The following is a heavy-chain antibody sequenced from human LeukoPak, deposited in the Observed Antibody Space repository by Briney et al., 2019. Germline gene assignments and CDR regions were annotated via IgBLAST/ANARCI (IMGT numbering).Heavy chain of an antibody. CDR1: GGSFSGYY. CDR3: ARLLRYSSSWYGGDWFDP. D-gene: IGHD6-13*01. Sequence: PSETLSLTCAVYGGSFSGYYWSWIRQPPGKGLEWIGEINHSGSTNYNPSLKSRVTISVDTSKNQFSLKLSSVTAADTAVYYCARLLRYSSSWYGGDWFDPWGQGTLVTVSS. V-gene: IGHV4-34*01. J-gene: IGHJ5*02. CDR2: INHSGST.